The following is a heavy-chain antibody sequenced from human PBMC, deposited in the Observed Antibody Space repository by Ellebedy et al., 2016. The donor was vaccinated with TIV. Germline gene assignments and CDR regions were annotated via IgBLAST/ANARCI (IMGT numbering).Heavy chain of an antibody. CDR1: GFTFSNYY. V-gene: IGHV3-48*02. Sequence: GESLKISXVASGFTFSNYYLHWVRQAPGKGLDWISCVSPSSTVIYYADSVKGRFTISRDDARNSLYLQMNSLRDDDTAVYYCARPAAAGNSPGWGQGTLVTVSA. CDR3: ARPAAAGNSPG. D-gene: IGHD6-25*01. CDR2: VSPSSTVI. J-gene: IGHJ4*02.